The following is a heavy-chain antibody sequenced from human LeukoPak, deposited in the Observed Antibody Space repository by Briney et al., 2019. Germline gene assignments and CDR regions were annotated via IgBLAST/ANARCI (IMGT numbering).Heavy chain of an antibody. CDR1: GFTFDDYG. D-gene: IGHD5-12*01. V-gene: IGHV3-20*04. CDR3: ARDQYSGYDWDYFDY. Sequence: GGSLRLSCAASGFTFDDYGMSWVRQAPGKGLEWVSGINWNGGSTGYADSVKGRFTISRDNAKNSLSLQMNSLRAEDTALYYCARDQYSGYDWDYFDYWGQGTLVTVSS. J-gene: IGHJ4*02. CDR2: INWNGGST.